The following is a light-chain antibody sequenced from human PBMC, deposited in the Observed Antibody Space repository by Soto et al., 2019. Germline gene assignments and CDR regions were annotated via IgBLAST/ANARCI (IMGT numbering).Light chain of an antibody. Sequence: VGDRVTITCRASQSISSWLAWYQQKPGKAPNLLIHKASHLESGVPSRFSGSGSGTDFTLTISRLEPEDFAVYYCQQYGSSPWTFGQGTKVDI. CDR1: QSISSW. CDR2: KAS. V-gene: IGKV1-5*03. CDR3: QQYGSSPWT. J-gene: IGKJ1*01.